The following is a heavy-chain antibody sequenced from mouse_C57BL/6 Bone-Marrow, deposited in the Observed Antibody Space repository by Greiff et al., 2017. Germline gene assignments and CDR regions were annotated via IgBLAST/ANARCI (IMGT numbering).Heavy chain of an antibody. CDR3: ASGAGSPLALDY. J-gene: IGHJ4*01. CDR1: GYTFSSYA. CDR2: ISDGGSYT. V-gene: IGHV5-4*01. Sequence: EVQVVEPGGGLVKPGGSLKLSCAASGYTFSSYAMSWVSQTPEKRLEWVATISDGGSYTNYTDNVKGRITMSRDTAKNTLYLQMSHLKSEDTAMYYCASGAGSPLALDYWGQGTSVTVSS. D-gene: IGHD3-3*01.